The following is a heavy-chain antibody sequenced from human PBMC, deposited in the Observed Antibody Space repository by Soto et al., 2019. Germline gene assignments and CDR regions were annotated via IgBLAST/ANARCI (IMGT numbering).Heavy chain of an antibody. CDR2: MYFGGSF. Sequence: QMQLQASGPGLVKPSEPLSLTCNVSGASVSHGYWSWIRQPPGKGLEWIGFMYFGGSFNYNPSLPSRATISVETSKNQFSMKLTSVTASDTAVYYCARSYYDSTGFAVDPWGQGTLVTVSS. J-gene: IGHJ5*02. D-gene: IGHD3-22*01. V-gene: IGHV4-59*02. CDR3: ARSYYDSTGFAVDP. CDR1: GASVSHGY.